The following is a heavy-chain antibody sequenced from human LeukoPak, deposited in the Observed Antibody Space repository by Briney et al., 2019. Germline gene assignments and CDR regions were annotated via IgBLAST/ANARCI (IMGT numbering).Heavy chain of an antibody. CDR2: IIPMFGTA. CDR3: AKDGYCRGTNCYRGSYTDYYYMDV. CDR1: GGTFNTFT. Sequence: ASVKVSCKASGGTFNTFTISWVRQAPGQGLEWMGGIIPMFGTANYAQRFQGRVTITADESTSTAYMELRSLRSEDMAVYYCAKDGYCRGTNCYRGSYTDYYYMDVWGNGTTVTVSS. J-gene: IGHJ6*03. D-gene: IGHD2-2*01. V-gene: IGHV1-69*01.